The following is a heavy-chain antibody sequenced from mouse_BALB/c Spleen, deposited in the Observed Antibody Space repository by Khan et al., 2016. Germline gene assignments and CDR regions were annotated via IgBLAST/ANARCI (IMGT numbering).Heavy chain of an antibody. J-gene: IGHJ3*01. V-gene: IGHV9-2-1*01. Sequence: QIQLVQSGPELKKPGETVKISCKASGYTFTDYSMHWVKQAPGKGLKWMGWINTETGEPTYADDFKGRFAFSLDTSASTAYLQINNLKNEDTATYFCARDYVTPFAYWGQGTLVTVSA. D-gene: IGHD1-1*01. CDR3: ARDYVTPFAY. CDR1: GYTFTDYS. CDR2: INTETGEP.